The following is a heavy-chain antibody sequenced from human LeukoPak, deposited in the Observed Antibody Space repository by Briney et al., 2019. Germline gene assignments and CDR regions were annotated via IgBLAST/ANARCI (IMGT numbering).Heavy chain of an antibody. CDR2: ITYDGSNK. CDR3: AKVRWDNSGWYYLDY. J-gene: IGHJ4*02. Sequence: GGSLRLSCAASGFSFSSYPMHWVRQAPGKGLEWVAVITYDGSNKYYTDSVKGRFTISRDNSKSTLYLQMNSLRAEDTAVYYCAKVRWDNSGWYYLDYWGQGTLVTVSS. D-gene: IGHD6-19*01. V-gene: IGHV3-30*04. CDR1: GFSFSSYP.